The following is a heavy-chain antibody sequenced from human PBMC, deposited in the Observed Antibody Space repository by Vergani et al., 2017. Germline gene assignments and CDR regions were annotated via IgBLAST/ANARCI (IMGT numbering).Heavy chain of an antibody. CDR3: ARGFYGGNSCFDY. CDR2: IYYSGST. V-gene: IGHV4-59*01. Sequence: QVQLQESGPGLVKPSETLSLTCTVSGGSISSYYWSWIRQPPGKGLEWIGYIYYSGSTNYNPSLKSRVTISVDPSKNQFSLKLSSVTAADTAVYYCARGFYGGNSCFDYWGQGTLVTVSS. CDR1: GGSISSYY. D-gene: IGHD4-23*01. J-gene: IGHJ4*02.